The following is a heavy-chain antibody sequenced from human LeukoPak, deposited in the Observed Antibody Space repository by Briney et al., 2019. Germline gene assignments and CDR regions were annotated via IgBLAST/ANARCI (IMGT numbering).Heavy chain of an antibody. Sequence: ASVKVSCKASGYTFTSYGISWVRQAPGQGLEWMGWISAYNGNTNYAQKLQGRVTMTTDTSTSTAYMELRSLRSDDTAVYYCARTPYSGYDWGYYSDYWGQGTLVTVSS. CDR3: ARTPYSGYDWGYYSDY. CDR2: ISAYNGNT. V-gene: IGHV1-18*01. CDR1: GYTFTSYG. J-gene: IGHJ4*02. D-gene: IGHD5-12*01.